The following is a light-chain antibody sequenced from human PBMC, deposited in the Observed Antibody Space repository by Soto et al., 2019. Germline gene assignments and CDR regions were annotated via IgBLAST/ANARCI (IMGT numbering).Light chain of an antibody. Sequence: EIVLTQSPGTLSLSPGERATLSCRASQSVFNNHIGWYQQKPGQAPRLLIYDASNRATGIPARFSGSGSGTDFTLTISSLEPEDFAVYYCQQRSNWPLHTFGQGTRLEIK. V-gene: IGKV3-11*01. CDR2: DAS. CDR3: QQRSNWPLHT. J-gene: IGKJ5*01. CDR1: QSVFNNH.